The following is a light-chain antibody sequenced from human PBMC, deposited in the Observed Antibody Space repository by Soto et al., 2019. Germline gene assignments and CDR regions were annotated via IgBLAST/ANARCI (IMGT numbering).Light chain of an antibody. CDR2: EVN. V-gene: IGLV2-23*02. CDR1: SSNVGSYKL. Sequence: QSVLTQPASVSGSPGQSITISCTGTSSNVGSYKLVSWYQQHPGKAPTLMIFEVNKRPSGVPNRFTGSKSGNTASLTISGLKVEDEADYYCCSSGGSPTYVFGTGTKVTVL. CDR3: CSSGGSPTYV. J-gene: IGLJ1*01.